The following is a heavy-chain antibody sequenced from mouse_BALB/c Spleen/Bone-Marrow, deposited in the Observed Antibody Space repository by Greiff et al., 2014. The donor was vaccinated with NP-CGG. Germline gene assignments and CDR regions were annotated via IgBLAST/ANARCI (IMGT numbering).Heavy chain of an antibody. Sequence: EVQLVESGPDLVKPSQSLSLTCTVTGYSITSGYSWRWIRQFPENHVGWVGFITYSGSNNYNPSLKSRISITRDTSKNKFFLQFNSVTTEDTATYYCARDQVYYAMDYWGQGTSVTVSS. V-gene: IGHV3-1*02. CDR2: ITYSGSN. CDR1: GYSITSGYS. CDR3: ARDQVYYAMDY. J-gene: IGHJ4*01.